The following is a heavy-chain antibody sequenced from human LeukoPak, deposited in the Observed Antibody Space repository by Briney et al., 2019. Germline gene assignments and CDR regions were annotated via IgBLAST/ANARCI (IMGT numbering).Heavy chain of an antibody. J-gene: IGHJ6*02. CDR3: ARAGDYYYYYGMDV. CDR2: ISAYNGNT. V-gene: IGHV1-18*01. D-gene: IGHD4-17*01. CDR1: GYTFTSYG. Sequence: ASVKVSCKASGYTFTSYGISWVRQAPGQGHEWMGWISAYNGNTNYAQKLQGRVTMTTDTSTSTAYMELRSLRSDDTAVYYCARAGDYYYYYGMDVWGQGTTVTVSS.